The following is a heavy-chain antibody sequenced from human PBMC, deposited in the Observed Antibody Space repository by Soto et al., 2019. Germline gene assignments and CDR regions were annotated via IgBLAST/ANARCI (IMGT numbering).Heavy chain of an antibody. J-gene: IGHJ6*02. Sequence: PGESLKISCKGSGYSFTIYWIGWVRQMPGKGLEWMGIIYPGDSDTRYSPSFQVQVTISADKSISTAYLQWSSLKGSDTAMYYFARHGGRDYYENSDYYYYGMAVWGQETPVTVSS. CDR3: ARHGGRDYYENSDYYYYGMAV. D-gene: IGHD3-22*01. CDR1: GYSFTIYW. V-gene: IGHV5-51*01. CDR2: IYPGDSDT.